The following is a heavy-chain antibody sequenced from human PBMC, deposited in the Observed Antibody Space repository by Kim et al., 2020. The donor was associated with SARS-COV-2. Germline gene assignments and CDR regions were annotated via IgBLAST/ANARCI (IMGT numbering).Heavy chain of an antibody. CDR1: GFTVSSNY. V-gene: IGHV3-66*02. CDR2: IYSGGST. CDR3: ARFPSGGSWSFDY. J-gene: IGHJ4*02. D-gene: IGHD2-15*01. Sequence: GGSLRLSCAASGFTVSSNYMSWVRQAPGKGLEWVSVIYSGGSTYYADSVKGRFTISRDNSKNTLYLQMNSLRAEDTAVYYCARFPSGGSWSFDYWGQGTLVTVSS.